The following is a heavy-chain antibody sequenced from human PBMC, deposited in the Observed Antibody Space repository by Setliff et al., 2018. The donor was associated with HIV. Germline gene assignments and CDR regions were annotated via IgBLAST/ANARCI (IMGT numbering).Heavy chain of an antibody. Sequence: GGSLRLSCAASGFTFSSYWIHWVRQAPGKGLEWVANIKQDGSEKYYVDSVKGRFTISRDNAKNSLYLQMNSLRAEDTAVYYCAREPTTVTNFDYWGQGTLVTVSS. D-gene: IGHD4-17*01. CDR3: AREPTTVTNFDY. J-gene: IGHJ4*02. CDR2: IKQDGSEK. V-gene: IGHV3-7*01. CDR1: GFTFSSYW.